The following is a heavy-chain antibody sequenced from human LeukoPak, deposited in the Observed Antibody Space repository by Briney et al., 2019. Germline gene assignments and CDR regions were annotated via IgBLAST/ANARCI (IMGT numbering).Heavy chain of an antibody. Sequence: PGGSLRLSCVVSGFTFNRCWTNWVRQAPGKGLEWVAHINPGGRDTYYVDSVKGRFTISRDNAQNSMYLQMNSLRVEDTAVYYCTSWGDTTAEYFQRWGQGTLVTVSS. V-gene: IGHV3-7*01. CDR3: TSWGDTTAEYFQR. CDR2: INPGGRDT. CDR1: GFTFNRCW. J-gene: IGHJ1*01. D-gene: IGHD2-21*02.